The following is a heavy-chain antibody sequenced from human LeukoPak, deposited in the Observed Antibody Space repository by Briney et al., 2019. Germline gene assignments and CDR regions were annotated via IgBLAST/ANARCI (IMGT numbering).Heavy chain of an antibody. CDR1: GLTFSSYA. D-gene: IGHD3-22*01. CDR2: ISGSGGST. CDR3: AKLAYYYDSSGYYVFDY. J-gene: IGHJ4*02. V-gene: IGHV3-23*01. Sequence: GGSLRLSCAASGLTFSSYAMSWVRQAPGKGLEWVSAISGSGGSTYYADSVKGRFTISRDNSKNTLYLQMNSLRAEDTAVYYCAKLAYYYDSSGYYVFDYWGQGTLVTVSS.